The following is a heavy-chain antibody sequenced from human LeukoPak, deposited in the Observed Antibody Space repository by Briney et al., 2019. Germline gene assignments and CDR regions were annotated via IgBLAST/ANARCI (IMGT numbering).Heavy chain of an antibody. V-gene: IGHV4-34*01. CDR2: INHSGST. Sequence: SETLSLTSAVYGGSFSGYYWSWIRQPPGKGLEWIGEINHSGSTNYNPSLKSRVTISVDTSKNQFSLKLSSVTAADTAVYYCARSDDYGDYVGYWGQGTLVTVSS. D-gene: IGHD4-17*01. J-gene: IGHJ4*02. CDR3: ARSDDYGDYVGY. CDR1: GGSFSGYY.